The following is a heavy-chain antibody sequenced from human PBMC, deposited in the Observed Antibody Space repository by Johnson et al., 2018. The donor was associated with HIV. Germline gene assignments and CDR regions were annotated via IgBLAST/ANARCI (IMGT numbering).Heavy chain of an antibody. V-gene: IGHV3-66*02. CDR1: GFTVSNNY. Sequence: VQLVESGGGVVQPGRSLRLSCAASGFTVSNNYMSWVRQAPGKGLEWVSIIYSGGTTNYADSVKGRFTISRDTSQNTVFLQMNSLRAEDTAVYYCARDRARDAFDVWGQGTMVTVSS. CDR2: IYSGGTT. J-gene: IGHJ3*01. CDR3: ARDRARDAFDV.